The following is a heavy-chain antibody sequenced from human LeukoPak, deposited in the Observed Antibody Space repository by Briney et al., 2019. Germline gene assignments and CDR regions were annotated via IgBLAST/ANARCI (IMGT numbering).Heavy chain of an antibody. V-gene: IGHV1-69*05. CDR1: GGTFSSYA. J-gene: IGHJ5*02. CDR2: IIPNFGTA. CDR3: ASHEYYDFWSGYSKESWFDP. Sequence: SVKVSCKASGGTFSSYAISWVRQAPGQGLEWMGGIIPNFGTANYAQKFQGRVTITTDESTSTAYMELSSLRSEDTAVYYCASHEYYDFWSGYSKESWFDPWGQGTLVTVSS. D-gene: IGHD3-3*01.